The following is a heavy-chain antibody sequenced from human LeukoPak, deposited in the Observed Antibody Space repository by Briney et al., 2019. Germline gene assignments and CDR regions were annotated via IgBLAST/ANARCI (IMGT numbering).Heavy chain of an antibody. CDR1: GYTLTELS. J-gene: IGHJ6*02. V-gene: IGHV1-24*01. Sequence: ASVKASCKVSGYTLTELSMHWVRQAPGKGLEWMGGFDPEDGETIYAQKFQGRVTMTEDTSTDTAYMELSSLRSEDTAVYYCATVGYCSSTSCSDYYGMDVWGQGTTVTVSS. D-gene: IGHD2-2*01. CDR2: FDPEDGET. CDR3: ATVGYCSSTSCSDYYGMDV.